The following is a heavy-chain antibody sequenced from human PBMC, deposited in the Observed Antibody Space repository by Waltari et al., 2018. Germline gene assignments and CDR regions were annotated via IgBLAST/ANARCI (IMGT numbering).Heavy chain of an antibody. Sequence: EVQLVESGGGLVRPGGSQRLSCGASGFTFSDHSMTWVSQAPGKGLEWVASINHDASEKYYVDSVKGRLTISRDNAKNSLYLQMNSLSDEDTAVYYCTRWVCRSNCYIDYWGQGTLVTVSS. V-gene: IGHV3-7*04. D-gene: IGHD1-26*01. CDR1: GFTFSDHS. J-gene: IGHJ4*02. CDR3: TRWVCRSNCYIDY. CDR2: INHDASEK.